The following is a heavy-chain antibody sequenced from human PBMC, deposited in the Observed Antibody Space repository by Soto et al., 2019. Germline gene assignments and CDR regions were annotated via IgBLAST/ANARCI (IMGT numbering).Heavy chain of an antibody. CDR2: IIPIFGTA. J-gene: IGHJ5*02. Sequence: QVQLVQSGAEVKKPGSSVKVSCKASGGTFSSYAISWVRQAPGQGLEWMGGIIPIFGTANYAQKFQGRVPITADESTSTAYMELSSLRSEDTAVYYCARAGHIVVVTAIPPWFDPWGQGTLVAVSS. D-gene: IGHD2-21*02. CDR1: GGTFSSYA. CDR3: ARAGHIVVVTAIPPWFDP. V-gene: IGHV1-69*01.